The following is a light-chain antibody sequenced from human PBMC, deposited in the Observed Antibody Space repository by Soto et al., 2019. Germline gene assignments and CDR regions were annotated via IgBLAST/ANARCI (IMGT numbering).Light chain of an antibody. CDR1: QSVSHE. Sequence: EIVLTQSPATLSWSPGEGATLSCRASQSVSHELAWYQQKRGQAPRLLIYDGSKRATGIPARFSGSGSGTDFTLTISSLETEDFAAYYCQQRYTWPLTFGGGTKVEIK. CDR3: QQRYTWPLT. V-gene: IGKV3-11*01. J-gene: IGKJ4*01. CDR2: DGS.